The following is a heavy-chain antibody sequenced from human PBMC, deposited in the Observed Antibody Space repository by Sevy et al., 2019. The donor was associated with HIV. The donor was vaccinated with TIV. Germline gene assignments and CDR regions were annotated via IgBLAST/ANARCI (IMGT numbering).Heavy chain of an antibody. J-gene: IGHJ4*02. CDR1: GLTFSPYW. CDR2: IRPDGSDK. V-gene: IGHV3-7*01. CDR3: ARGVGLDC. D-gene: IGHD1-26*01. Sequence: GGSLRLSCAASGLTFSPYWMTWVRQAPGKGLEWVAHIRPDGSDKYYVDSVKGRFTISRDNAKNSLYLQMNSLRADDTAMYYCARGVGLDCWGQGALVTVSS.